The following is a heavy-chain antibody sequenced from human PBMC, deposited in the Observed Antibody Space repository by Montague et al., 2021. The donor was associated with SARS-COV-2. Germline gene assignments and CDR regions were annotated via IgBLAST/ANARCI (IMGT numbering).Heavy chain of an antibody. CDR1: GDSVSSNTAT. V-gene: IGHV6-1*01. Sequence: CAISGDSVSSNTATWNWIRQSSSRGLEWLGRTYYRSKWYHDYAIXLKSRITINPDTSRNQFSLQLSSVAPEDTAVFYCARTTTRMLYPENAFDIWGQGTMVTVSS. J-gene: IGHJ3*02. D-gene: IGHD2-15*01. CDR3: ARTTTRMLYPENAFDI. CDR2: TYYRSKWYH.